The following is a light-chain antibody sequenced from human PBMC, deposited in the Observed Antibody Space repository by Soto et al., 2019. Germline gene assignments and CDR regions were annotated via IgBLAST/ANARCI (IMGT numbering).Light chain of an antibody. CDR3: AAWDDSLNGYWV. J-gene: IGLJ3*02. V-gene: IGLV1-44*01. Sequence: QTVVTQPPSASGTPGQRVTISCSGSSSNIGSNTVNWYQQLPGTAPKLLIYSNNHRPSGVPDRFSGSKSGTSASLAISGLQSEDEADYYCAAWDDSLNGYWVFGGGTKVTVL. CDR1: SSNIGSNT. CDR2: SNN.